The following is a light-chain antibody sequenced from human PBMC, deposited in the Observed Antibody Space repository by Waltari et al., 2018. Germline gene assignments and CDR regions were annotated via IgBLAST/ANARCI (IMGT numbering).Light chain of an antibody. V-gene: IGLV2-14*01. CDR1: SSDVGGYNY. Sequence: QSALTQPASVSGSPGQSITISCTGTSSDVGGYNYVSWYQQHPGKAPKLMIYDVTNRPPGVSHRFSGSKSGDTASLTISGLQAEDEADYYCCSFRSSSTWVFGGGTKLTVL. CDR3: CSFRSSSTWV. CDR2: DVT. J-gene: IGLJ3*02.